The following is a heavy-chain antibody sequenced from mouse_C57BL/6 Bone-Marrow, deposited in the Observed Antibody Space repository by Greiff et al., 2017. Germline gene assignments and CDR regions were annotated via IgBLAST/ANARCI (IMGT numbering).Heavy chain of an antibody. Sequence: VKLMESGAELVRPGTSVKMSCKASGYTFTNYWIGWAKQRPGHGLEWIGDIYPGGGYTNYNEKFKGKATLTADKSSSTAYMQFSSLTSEDSAIYYCAREVDGYHYWGQGTTLTGSS. CDR1: GYTFTNYW. J-gene: IGHJ2*01. CDR3: AREVDGYHY. D-gene: IGHD2-3*01. V-gene: IGHV1-63*01. CDR2: IYPGGGYT.